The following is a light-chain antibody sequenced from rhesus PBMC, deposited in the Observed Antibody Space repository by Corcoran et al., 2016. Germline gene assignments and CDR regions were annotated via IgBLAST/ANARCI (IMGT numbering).Light chain of an antibody. CDR1: QGITND. Sequence: DIQMTQSPSSLSASVGDRVTITCRASQGITNDVAWYQQKPGETPKLLIYEASTLQSGIPSRFSGSGSGTDFTLTIRRLQPEDFATYYCQHYYSTPTFGQGTKVEIK. J-gene: IGKJ1*01. CDR3: QHYYSTPT. CDR2: EAS. V-gene: IGKV1-25*01.